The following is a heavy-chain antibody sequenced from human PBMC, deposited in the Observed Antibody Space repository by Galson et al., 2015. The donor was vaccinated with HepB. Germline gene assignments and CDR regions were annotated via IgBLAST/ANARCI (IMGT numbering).Heavy chain of an antibody. D-gene: IGHD3-3*01. CDR3: AKGVGSDFWSGYYHIDY. J-gene: IGHJ4*02. CDR2: ISRSGDST. CDR1: GFTFSNYA. Sequence: SLRLSCAASGFTFSNYAMSWVRQAPGKGLEWVSAISRSGDSTYHADSVKGRFTISRDSSKNTLYLQMNSLRAEDTAVYYCAKGVGSDFWSGYYHIDYWGQGALVTVSS. V-gene: IGHV3-23*01.